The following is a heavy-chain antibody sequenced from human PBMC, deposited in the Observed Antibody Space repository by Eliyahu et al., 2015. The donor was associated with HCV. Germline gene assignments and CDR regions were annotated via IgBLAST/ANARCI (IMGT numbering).Heavy chain of an antibody. V-gene: IGHV2-5*02. Sequence: QITLKESGPPLVKPTQTLTLTCTFSGFSLSTSGVAVGWIRQPPGKALEWPCSLLLGCMISATAHLKGRLTITKDTSKNQVVLTMTNMDPVDTATYYCAHRPGDSRGYIPHFDYWGQGTLVTVSS. CDR3: AHRPGDSRGYIPHFDY. D-gene: IGHD3-22*01. CDR1: GFSLSTSGVA. CDR2: LLGCMI. J-gene: IGHJ4*02.